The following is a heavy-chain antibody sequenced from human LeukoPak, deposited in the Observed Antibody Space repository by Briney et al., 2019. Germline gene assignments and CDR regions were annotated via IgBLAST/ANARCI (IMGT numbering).Heavy chain of an antibody. J-gene: IGHJ4*02. CDR3: AKDGDSSGYYYVSYFDY. D-gene: IGHD3-22*01. V-gene: IGHV3-53*01. CDR2: IYSGGST. Sequence: GGSLRLSCAASGFTFSNYNMNWVRQAPGKGLEWVSVIYSGGSTYYADSVKGRFTISRDNSKNTLYLQMNSLRAEDTAVYYCAKDGDSSGYYYVSYFDYWGQGTLVTVSS. CDR1: GFTFSNYN.